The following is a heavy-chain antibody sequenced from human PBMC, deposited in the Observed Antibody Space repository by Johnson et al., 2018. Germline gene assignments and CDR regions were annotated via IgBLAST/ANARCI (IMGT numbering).Heavy chain of an antibody. J-gene: IGHJ6*03. D-gene: IGHD3-10*01. CDR1: GGSISTYY. CDR3: ARAIWFGDLHYYMDV. CDR2: IYYSGST. Sequence: QVQLQESGPGLVKPSETLSLACTVSGGSISTYYWSWIRQPPGKGLDYIGNIYYSGSTNYNPSLRSRVTISVDTSKNHFSLKLSSVTAADTAVYYCARAIWFGDLHYYMDVWGKGTTVTVSS. V-gene: IGHV4-59*01.